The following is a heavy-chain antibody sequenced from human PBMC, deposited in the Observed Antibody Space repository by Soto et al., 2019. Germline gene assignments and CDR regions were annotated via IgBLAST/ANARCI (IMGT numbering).Heavy chain of an antibody. CDR1: GGSFINHY. Sequence: QVQLQEWGAGLLKPSETLSLTCAVYGGSFINHYWSWIRQPPGKGLEWIGEINHIGTTNYNPSIKSRDTLPKDSFKKQFSLKLSAVAAEDTAGYYGAIGDILIGSRNWFDPWGQGTLVTVSS. V-gene: IGHV4-34*01. J-gene: IGHJ5*02. CDR2: INHIGTT. D-gene: IGHD3-9*01. CDR3: AIGDILIGSRNWFDP.